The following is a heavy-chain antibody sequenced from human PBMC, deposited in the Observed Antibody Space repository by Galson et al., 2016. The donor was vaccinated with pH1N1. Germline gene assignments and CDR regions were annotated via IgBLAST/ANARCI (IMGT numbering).Heavy chain of an antibody. J-gene: IGHJ5*02. V-gene: IGHV5-51*03. D-gene: IGHD1-20*01. CDR2: IYPNTSDT. CDR3: ARGRRDSAYNWNLPLGT. CDR1: GYRFSTYW. Sequence: QSGAEVKKPGESLKISCSGAGYRFSTYWIGWVRQMPGQGLEWMAIIYPNTSDTKYNPSFEGQVTISADRSIRTAYLQWSSLKASDTAIYYCARGRRDSAYNWNLPLGTWGQGTLVTVTS.